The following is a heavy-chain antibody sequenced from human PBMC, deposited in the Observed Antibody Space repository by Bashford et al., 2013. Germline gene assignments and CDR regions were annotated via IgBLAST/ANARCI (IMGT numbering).Heavy chain of an antibody. CDR3: ARLTTVVTIFFKS. V-gene: IGHV4-34*12. D-gene: IGHD4-23*01. Sequence: SSETLSLTCAVYGGSFSGYYWGWIRQAPGRGWSGLGRIFHTGGNFYNPSLKSRISMSMDRSKRQFSLNLSSVTATDTAVYYCARLTTVVTIFFKSWGQGTLVTVSS. J-gene: IGHJ4*02. CDR1: GGSFSGYY. CDR2: IFHTGGN.